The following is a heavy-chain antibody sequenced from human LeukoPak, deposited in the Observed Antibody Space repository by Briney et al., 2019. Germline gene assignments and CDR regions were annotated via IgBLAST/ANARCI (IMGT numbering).Heavy chain of an antibody. D-gene: IGHD6-13*01. J-gene: IGHJ4*02. CDR3: AKGRSSSWYRDYFDY. V-gene: IGHV3-73*01. Sequence: GGSLRLSCAASGFTFSGSAMHWVRQASGKGLEWVGRIRSKANRYATAYAASVKGRFTISRDDSKNTAYLHMNSLKTEDTAVYYCAKGRSSSWYRDYFDYWGQGTLVTVSS. CDR1: GFTFSGSA. CDR2: IRSKANRYAT.